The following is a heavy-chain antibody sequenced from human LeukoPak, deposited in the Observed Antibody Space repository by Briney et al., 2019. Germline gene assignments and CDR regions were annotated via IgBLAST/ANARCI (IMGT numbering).Heavy chain of an antibody. CDR3: ARSETYYYGSGSRWYFDY. Sequence: AASVKVSCKAPGGTFISYAISWVRQAPGQGLEWMGGIIPIFGTANYAQKFQGRVTITADESTSTAYVELSSLRSEDTAVYYCARSETYYYGSGSRWYFDYWGQGTLVTVSS. CDR2: IIPIFGTA. V-gene: IGHV1-69*01. CDR1: GGTFISYA. J-gene: IGHJ4*02. D-gene: IGHD3-10*01.